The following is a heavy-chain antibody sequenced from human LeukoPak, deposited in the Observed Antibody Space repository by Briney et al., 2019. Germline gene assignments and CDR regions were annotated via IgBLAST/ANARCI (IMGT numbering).Heavy chain of an antibody. CDR1: GFTFSDYY. Sequence: GGSLRLSCAASGFTFSDYYMSWIRQAPGKGLEWVSYISSSGSTIYYADSVKGRFTISRDNAKNSLYLQMNSLRAEDTAVYYCARVERGSDYGDYYFDYWGQGTLITVSS. D-gene: IGHD4-17*01. J-gene: IGHJ4*02. CDR2: ISSSGSTI. V-gene: IGHV3-11*01. CDR3: ARVERGSDYGDYYFDY.